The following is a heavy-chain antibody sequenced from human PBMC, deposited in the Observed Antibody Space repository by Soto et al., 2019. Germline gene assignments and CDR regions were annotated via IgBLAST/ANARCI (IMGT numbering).Heavy chain of an antibody. CDR2: ISYSGTA. CDR3: MRAHGAY. D-gene: IGHD2-8*01. CDR1: GGSVSSGPYH. V-gene: IGHV4-61*01. Sequence: QVQLQESGPGLVKTSETLSLTCTVSGGSVSSGPYHWNWVRQPPGQGLEWIGHISYSGTANYNPSLSGRVIMATDTYMNQFSLRLTSVTAAYTAVDYCMRAHGAYWGQGALVTVSP. J-gene: IGHJ4*02.